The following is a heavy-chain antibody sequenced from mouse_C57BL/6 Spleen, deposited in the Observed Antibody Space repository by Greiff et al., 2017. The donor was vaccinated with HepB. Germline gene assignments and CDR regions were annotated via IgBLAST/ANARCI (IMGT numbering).Heavy chain of an antibody. CDR3: ARWGVTTAGYYYAMDY. V-gene: IGHV1-64*01. Sequence: VQLQQSGAELVKPGASVKLSCKASGYTFTSYWMHWVKQRPGQGLEWIGMIHPNSGSTNYNEKFKSKATLTVDKSSSTAYMQLSSLTSEDSAVYYCARWGVTTAGYYYAMDYWGQGTSVTVSS. D-gene: IGHD2-2*01. J-gene: IGHJ4*01. CDR1: GYTFTSYW. CDR2: IHPNSGST.